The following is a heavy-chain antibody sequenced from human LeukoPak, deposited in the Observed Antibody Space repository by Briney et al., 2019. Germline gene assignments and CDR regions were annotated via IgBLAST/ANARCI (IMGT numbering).Heavy chain of an antibody. CDR3: ARHYGPLPVDGTRSYYGMDV. V-gene: IGHV5-51*01. J-gene: IGHJ6*02. D-gene: IGHD6-19*01. CDR1: GYIFTSYW. CDR2: IYPGDSDT. Sequence: AECLKIFCRGSGYIFTSYWIGWVRQMPGEGLEWMGVIYPGDSDTRYSPSFQGQVTISAVKSVSTAYLQWSSLQASANAMYYCARHYGPLPVDGTRSYYGMDVWGQGTTVTVSS.